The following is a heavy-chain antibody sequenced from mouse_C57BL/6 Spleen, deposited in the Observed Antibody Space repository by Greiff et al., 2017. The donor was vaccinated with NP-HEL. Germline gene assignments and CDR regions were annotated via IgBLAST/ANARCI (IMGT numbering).Heavy chain of an antibody. CDR2: ISYDGSN. Sequence: EVQLQQSGPGLVKPSQSLSLTCSVTGYSITSGYYWNWIRQFPGNKLEWMGYISYDGSNNYNPSLKNRISITRDTSKNQFFLKLNSVTTEDTATYYCARDFYGNLDYWGQGTTLTVSS. CDR3: ARDFYGNLDY. D-gene: IGHD2-1*01. CDR1: GYSITSGYY. J-gene: IGHJ2*01. V-gene: IGHV3-6*01.